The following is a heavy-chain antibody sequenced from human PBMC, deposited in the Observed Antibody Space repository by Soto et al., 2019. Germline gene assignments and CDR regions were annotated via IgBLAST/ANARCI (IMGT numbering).Heavy chain of an antibody. J-gene: IGHJ5*02. CDR3: ARSPCSSQRQYNWFDP. Sequence: LKISCKGSGYSFTSYWIGWVRQMPGKGLEWMGIIYPGDSDTRYSPSFQGQVTISADKSISTAYLQWSSLKASDTAMYYCARSPCSSQRQYNWFDPWGRGTLVTVSS. CDR1: GYSFTSYW. D-gene: IGHD6-13*01. CDR2: IYPGDSDT. V-gene: IGHV5-51*01.